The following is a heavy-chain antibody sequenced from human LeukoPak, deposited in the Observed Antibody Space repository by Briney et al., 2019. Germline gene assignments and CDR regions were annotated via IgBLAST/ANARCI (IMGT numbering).Heavy chain of an antibody. CDR2: ISGNNGNP. V-gene: IGHV1-18*01. D-gene: IGHD1-26*01. J-gene: IGHJ4*02. CDR1: GYTFSNFG. Sequence: ASVRVSCKTSGYTFSNFGINWVRQAPGQGLEWMGWISGNNGNPNYGQKFQGRFTVTTDSPTSTAYMELRNLTFDDTAVYYCARDGTSADDYWGQGTLVTVSS. CDR3: ARDGTSADDY.